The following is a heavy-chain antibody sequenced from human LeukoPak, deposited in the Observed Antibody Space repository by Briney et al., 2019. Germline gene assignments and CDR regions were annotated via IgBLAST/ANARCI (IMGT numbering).Heavy chain of an antibody. CDR2: IWYDGSNK. CDR3: ARGVDVWGSFDY. D-gene: IGHD3-16*01. V-gene: IGHV3-33*01. CDR1: GFTFSSYG. J-gene: IGHJ4*02. Sequence: GGSLRLSCAASGFTFSSYGMHWVRQAPGKGLEWVAVIWYDGSNKYYADSVKGRFTISRDNSKNTLYLQMNSLRAEDTAVYYCARGVDVWGSFDYWGQGTLVTVSS.